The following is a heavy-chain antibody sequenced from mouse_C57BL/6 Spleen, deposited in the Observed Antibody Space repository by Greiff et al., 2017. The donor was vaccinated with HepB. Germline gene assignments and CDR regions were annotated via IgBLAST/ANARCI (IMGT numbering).Heavy chain of an antibody. V-gene: IGHV3-1*01. D-gene: IGHD2-2*01. CDR2: ISYSGST. CDR3: ARAEVTTHYYAMDY. CDR1: GYSITSGYD. J-gene: IGHJ4*01. Sequence: ESGPGMVKPSQSLSLTCTVTGYSITSGYDWHWIRHFPGNKLEWMGYISYSGSTNYNPSLKSRISITHDTSKNHFFLKLNSVTTEDTATYYCARAEVTTHYYAMDYWGQGTSVTVSS.